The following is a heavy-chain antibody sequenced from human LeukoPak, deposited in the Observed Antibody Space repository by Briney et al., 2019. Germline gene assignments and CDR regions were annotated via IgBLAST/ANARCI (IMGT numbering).Heavy chain of an antibody. CDR3: AGASDSSGYYAPQHYFDY. J-gene: IGHJ4*02. D-gene: IGHD3-22*01. CDR2: INPSGGST. CDR1: GYTFTTYY. Sequence: APVKVSCKASGYTFTTYYMHWVRQAPGQGLEWMGIINPSGGSTSYAQKFQGRVTMTRDTSTSTVYMELSSLRSEDTAVYYCAGASDSSGYYAPQHYFDYWGQGTPVTVSS. V-gene: IGHV1-46*03.